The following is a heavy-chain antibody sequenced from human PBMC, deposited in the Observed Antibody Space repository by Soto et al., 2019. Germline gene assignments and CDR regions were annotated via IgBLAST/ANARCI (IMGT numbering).Heavy chain of an antibody. CDR1: GFTFSSYS. J-gene: IGHJ4*02. D-gene: IGHD5-18*01. Sequence: EVQLVESGGGLVQPGGSLRLSCAASGFTFSSYSMNWVRQAPGKGLEWVSYISSSSSTIYYADSVKGRFTISRDNAKNSLYRQMNSLRDEDTAVYYCAREGYSYGYDYWGQGTLVTVSS. V-gene: IGHV3-48*02. CDR2: ISSSSSTI. CDR3: AREGYSYGYDY.